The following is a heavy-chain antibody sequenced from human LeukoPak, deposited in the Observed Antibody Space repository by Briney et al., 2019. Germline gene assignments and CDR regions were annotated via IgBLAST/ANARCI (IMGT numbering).Heavy chain of an antibody. J-gene: IGHJ2*01. D-gene: IGHD3-3*02. CDR3: ARGHFWSGYFRELTHWYFDL. V-gene: IGHV4-34*01. Sequence: PSETLSLTCAVYGGSFSGYYWTWIRQPPGKGLEWIGEIKHTGSTNYNPSLKSRVTISVDTSKNQFSLRLSSVTAADTAEYYCARGHFWSGYFRELTHWYFDLWGRGTLVTVSS. CDR2: IKHTGST. CDR1: GGSFSGYY.